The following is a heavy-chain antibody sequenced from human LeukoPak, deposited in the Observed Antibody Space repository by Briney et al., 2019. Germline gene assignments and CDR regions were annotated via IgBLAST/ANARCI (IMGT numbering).Heavy chain of an antibody. CDR2: IGSSGDT. V-gene: IGHV3-13*04. J-gene: IGHJ2*01. D-gene: IGHD4-17*01. CDR1: GFTFSSYD. CDR3: ARVLNFSRGTLTPLSNWYFDL. Sequence: PGGSLRLSCAASGFTFSSYDMHWVRQATGKGLEWVSAIGSSGDTYYPDSVKGRFTISRENATNSFYLQMNSLRAGDTAVYYCARVLNFSRGTLTPLSNWYFDLWGRGTLVTVS.